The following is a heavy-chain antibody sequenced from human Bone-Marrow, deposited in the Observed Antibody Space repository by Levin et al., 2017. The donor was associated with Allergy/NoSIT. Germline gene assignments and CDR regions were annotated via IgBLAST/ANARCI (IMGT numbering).Heavy chain of an antibody. J-gene: IGHJ5*02. D-gene: IGHD3-3*01. V-gene: IGHV4-39*07. CDR1: GGSISSSSYY. Sequence: SETLSLTCTVSGGSISSSSYYWGWIRQPPGKGLEWIGSIYYSGSTYYNPSLKSRVTISVDTSKNQFSLKLSSVTAADTAVYYCARGSEVTIFGVVISFGNWFDPWGQGTLVTVSS. CDR3: ARGSEVTIFGVVISFGNWFDP. CDR2: IYYSGST.